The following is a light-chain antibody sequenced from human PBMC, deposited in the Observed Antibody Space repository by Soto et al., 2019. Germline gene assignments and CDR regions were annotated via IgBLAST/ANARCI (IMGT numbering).Light chain of an antibody. Sequence: ETVLTQSPVTLALSPGERVSLSCRASQSVTYRYLAWYQQKPGQAPRLLIYAASTRATGIPDRFSGSGSGTDFTFTISRLEPGDFAVYYCQQYGSSPWTFGQGTKVAIK. J-gene: IGKJ1*01. CDR2: AAS. CDR3: QQYGSSPWT. CDR1: QSVTYRY. V-gene: IGKV3-20*01.